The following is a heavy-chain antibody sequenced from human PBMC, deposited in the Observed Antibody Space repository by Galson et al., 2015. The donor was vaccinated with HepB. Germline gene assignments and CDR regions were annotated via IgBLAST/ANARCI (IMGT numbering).Heavy chain of an antibody. CDR2: ISGSGGST. Sequence: SLRLSCAASGFTFSSYAMSWVRQAPGKGLEWVSAISGSGGSTYYADSVKGRFTISRDNSKNTLYLQMNSLRAEDTAVYYCAILTFGGAYRGDAFDIWGQGTMVTVSS. J-gene: IGHJ3*02. D-gene: IGHD3-16*01. CDR3: AILTFGGAYRGDAFDI. V-gene: IGHV3-23*01. CDR1: GFTFSSYA.